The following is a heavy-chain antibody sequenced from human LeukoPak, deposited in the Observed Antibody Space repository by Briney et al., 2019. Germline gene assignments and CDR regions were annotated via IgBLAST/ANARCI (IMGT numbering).Heavy chain of an antibody. D-gene: IGHD2-2*01. J-gene: IGHJ6*03. Sequence: PSETLSLTCTVSGNFVSSYFWSWIRQPAGKGLEWIGRIYSSGSTTYNPTLKSRVTMSVDTSNSQFSLNLNSVTAADTAVYYCASRRPDIVVVPAAKRSYYYYYMDVWGKGTTVTVSS. CDR2: IYSSGST. CDR1: GNFVSSYF. CDR3: ASRRPDIVVVPAAKRSYYYYYMDV. V-gene: IGHV4-4*07.